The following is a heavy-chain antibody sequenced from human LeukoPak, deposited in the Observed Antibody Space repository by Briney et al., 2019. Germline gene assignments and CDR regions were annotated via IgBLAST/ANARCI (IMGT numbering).Heavy chain of an antibody. Sequence: GGSLRLSCAASEFTFSSYGMHWVRQAPGQGLEWMGIINPSGGSTSYAQKFQGRVTMTRDTSTSTVYMELSSLRSEDTAVYYCARTGRGQSRPQDMVRGDPYYYYGMDVWGQGTTVTVSS. V-gene: IGHV1-46*01. CDR2: INPSGGST. J-gene: IGHJ6*02. CDR1: EFTFSSYG. CDR3: ARTGRGQSRPQDMVRGDPYYYYGMDV. D-gene: IGHD3-10*01.